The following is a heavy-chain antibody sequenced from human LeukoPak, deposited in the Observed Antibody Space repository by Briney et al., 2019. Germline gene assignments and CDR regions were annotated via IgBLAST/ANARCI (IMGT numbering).Heavy chain of an antibody. J-gene: IGHJ4*02. CDR3: ARDTYRFDDY. CDR2: INEDGSDK. Sequence: GGSLRLSCAASGFTFSSYWMSWVRQAPGKGLEWVASINEDGSDKYYVDPVKGRFTISRDNAKNTLYLQMNNLRAEDTAVYYCARDTYRFDDYWGQGTLVTVSS. V-gene: IGHV3-7*01. CDR1: GFTFSSYW.